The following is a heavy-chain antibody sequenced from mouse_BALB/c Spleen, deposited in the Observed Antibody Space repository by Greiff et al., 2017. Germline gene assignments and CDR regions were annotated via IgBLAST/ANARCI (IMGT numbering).Heavy chain of an antibody. J-gene: IGHJ4*01. CDR3: ARLKTTMRDAMDY. CDR1: GYTFTDYA. D-gene: IGHD2-4*01. Sequence: QVHVQQSGAEVVRPGVSVKLSCKGSGYTFTDYAMHWVKQSHAKSLEWIGVISTYNGNTNYNQKFKGKATMTVDKSSSTAYMELARLTSEDSAIYYCARLKTTMRDAMDYWGQGTSVTVSS. V-gene: IGHV1S137*01. CDR2: ISTYNGNT.